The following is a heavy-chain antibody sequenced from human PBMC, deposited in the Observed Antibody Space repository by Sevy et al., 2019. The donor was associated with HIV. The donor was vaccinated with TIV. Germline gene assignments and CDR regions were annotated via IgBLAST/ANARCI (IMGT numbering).Heavy chain of an antibody. Sequence: GGFLRLSCAASGFTFSDHYVDWVRQAPGKGLEWVGRIRNSPNSYTTEYAASVKGRFTISRDDSRNSVYLQMNSLKTHESAVYYCXRGPNCGIGGCQQISPYCLDVWGKGATVTVSS. CDR3: XRGPNCGIGGCQQISPYCLDV. J-gene: IGHJ6*03. CDR2: IRNSPNSYTT. D-gene: IGHD2-15*01. CDR1: GFTFSDHY. V-gene: IGHV3-72*01.